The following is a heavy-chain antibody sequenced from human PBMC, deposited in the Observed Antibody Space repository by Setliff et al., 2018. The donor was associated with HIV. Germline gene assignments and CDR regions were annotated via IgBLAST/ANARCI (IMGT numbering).Heavy chain of an antibody. CDR1: GFTFSIYE. CDR3: ARAAAYYNFWSGYHPHAFDI. J-gene: IGHJ3*02. D-gene: IGHD3-3*01. Sequence: GGSLRLSCAASGFTFSIYEMNWVRQAPGKGLEWVSYMTASGSKIYYAESVKGRFTISRDNAKNSLYLQMNSLRADDTAIYYCARAAAYYNFWSGYHPHAFDIWGQGTMVTVSS. CDR2: MTASGSKI. V-gene: IGHV3-48*03.